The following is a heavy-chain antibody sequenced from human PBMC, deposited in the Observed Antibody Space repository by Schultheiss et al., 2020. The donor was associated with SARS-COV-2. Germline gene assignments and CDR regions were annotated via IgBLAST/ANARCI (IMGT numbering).Heavy chain of an antibody. CDR2: ISGDGGSI. V-gene: IGHV3-74*01. J-gene: IGHJ6*02. CDR3: AKVISDVLYYYYYGMDV. Sequence: GGSLRLSCAASGFTFSSYWMHWVRQAPGKGLVWVSLISGDGGSIGYADSVKGRFTISRDNAKNSLYLQMNSLRAEDTALYYCAKVISDVLYYYYYGMDVWGQGTTVTVSS. CDR1: GFTFSSYW. D-gene: IGHD2-8*01.